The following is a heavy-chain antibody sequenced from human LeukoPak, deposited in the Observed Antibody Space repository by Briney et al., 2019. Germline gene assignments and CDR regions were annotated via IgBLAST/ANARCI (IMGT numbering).Heavy chain of an antibody. CDR1: GYNVNTSH. V-gene: IGHV1-46*02. Sequence: GASVKVSCKASGYNVNTSHMHWVRQAPGQGLEWMGIITSTGTTTICAQKFQGRVTMTRDTSTSTVYMDLSSLRSDDTAVYYCATEYVRTHYFDWWGQGTLVTVSS. CDR2: ITSTGTTT. CDR3: ATEYVRTHYFDW. J-gene: IGHJ4*02. D-gene: IGHD3-16*01.